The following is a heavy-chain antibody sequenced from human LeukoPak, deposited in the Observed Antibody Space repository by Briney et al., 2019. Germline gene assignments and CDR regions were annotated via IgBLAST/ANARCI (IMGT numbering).Heavy chain of an antibody. Sequence: GASVKVSCKASGYTFTSYAIQWVRQAPGQGLEWMGWINIANGKTKYSEKFQGRVSITMNTSASTAYMELRSLRSDDTAVYYCARAGLGASADVWGQGALVTVSS. V-gene: IGHV1-3*04. CDR3: ARAGLGASADV. J-gene: IGHJ4*02. D-gene: IGHD6-13*01. CDR1: GYTFTSYA. CDR2: INIANGKT.